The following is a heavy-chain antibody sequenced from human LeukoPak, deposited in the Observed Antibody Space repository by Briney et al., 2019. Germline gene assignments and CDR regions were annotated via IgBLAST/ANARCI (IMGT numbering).Heavy chain of an antibody. Sequence: GGSLRLSCAASGFTFSSYGMHWVRQAPGKGLEWVAVISYDGSNKYYADSVKGRFTISRDNSKNTLYLQMNSLRAEDTAVYYCAKPRQLWLSCGMDVWGQGTTVTVSS. D-gene: IGHD5-18*01. V-gene: IGHV3-30*18. CDR2: ISYDGSNK. J-gene: IGHJ6*02. CDR1: GFTFSSYG. CDR3: AKPRQLWLSCGMDV.